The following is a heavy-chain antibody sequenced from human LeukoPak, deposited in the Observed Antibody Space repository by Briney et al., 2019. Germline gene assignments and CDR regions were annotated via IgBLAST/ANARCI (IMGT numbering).Heavy chain of an antibody. V-gene: IGHV4-34*01. D-gene: IGHD3-16*01. CDR2: VNHSGST. Sequence: SRTRSPTCAVYRGSFSTFYWSWIRQPPRKGLGWIGEVNHSGSTNYNPSLKSRVTISIDTSKNQLSLKLSSVTAADTAVYYGAGELRGGFEVWGKGTTVTVTS. J-gene: IGHJ6*04. CDR1: RGSFSTFY. CDR3: AGELRGGFEV.